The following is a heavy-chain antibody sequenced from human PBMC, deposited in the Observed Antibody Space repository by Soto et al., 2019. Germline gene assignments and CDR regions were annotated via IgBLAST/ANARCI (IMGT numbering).Heavy chain of an antibody. CDR3: AHNRDYYGSGRYNWFDP. CDR1: GFSLSTSGVG. Sequence: QITLKESGPTLVKPTQTLTLTCTFSGFSLSTSGVGVGWIRQPPGKALEWLALIYWDDDKRYSPSLKSRLTITKDTSKNQVVLTMTNMDPVDTATYYCAHNRDYYGSGRYNWFDPWGQGTLVTVSS. J-gene: IGHJ5*02. CDR2: IYWDDDK. D-gene: IGHD3-10*01. V-gene: IGHV2-5*02.